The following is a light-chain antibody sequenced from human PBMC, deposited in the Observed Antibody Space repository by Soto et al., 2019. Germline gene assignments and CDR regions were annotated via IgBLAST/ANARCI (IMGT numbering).Light chain of an antibody. Sequence: SALTQPASVSGSPGQSITISCTGTSNDVGGYNYVSWYQQHPGKTPKLMIYEVSNRPSGVSNRFSGSKSDNTASLTISGLQAEDEADYYCSSYTGSNTRYVFGTGTKLTVL. CDR3: SSYTGSNTRYV. CDR2: EVS. V-gene: IGLV2-14*01. J-gene: IGLJ1*01. CDR1: SNDVGGYNY.